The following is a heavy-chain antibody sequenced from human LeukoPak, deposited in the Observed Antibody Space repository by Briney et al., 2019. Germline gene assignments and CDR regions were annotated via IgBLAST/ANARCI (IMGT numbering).Heavy chain of an antibody. CDR2: IYYSGST. CDR1: GGSISSYY. D-gene: IGHD4-17*01. V-gene: IGHV4-59*01. J-gene: IGHJ3*02. CDR3: ARDLVYGDYPGHDAFDI. Sequence: SETLSLTCTVSGGSISSYYWSWIRQPPGKGLEWIGYIYYSGSTNYNPSLKSRVTISVDTSKNQFSLKLSSVTAADTAVYYCARDLVYGDYPGHDAFDIWGQGTMVIVSS.